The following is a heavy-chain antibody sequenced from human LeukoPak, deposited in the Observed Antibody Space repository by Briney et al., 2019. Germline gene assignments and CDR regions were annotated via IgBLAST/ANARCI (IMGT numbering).Heavy chain of an antibody. CDR2: ISGSGGST. Sequence: GGSLRLSCAASGFTFSTYAMSWVRQAPGKGLEWVSAISGSGGSTYYADSVKGRFTISRDNSKNTLYLKMNSLRAEDTAVYYCANPNYGDRRNYWGQGTLVTVSS. CDR1: GFTFSTYA. J-gene: IGHJ4*02. D-gene: IGHD4-17*01. CDR3: ANPNYGDRRNY. V-gene: IGHV3-23*01.